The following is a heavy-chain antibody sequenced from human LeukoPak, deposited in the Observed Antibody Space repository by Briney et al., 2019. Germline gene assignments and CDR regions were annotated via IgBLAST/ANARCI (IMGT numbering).Heavy chain of an antibody. CDR2: IYPSDSDT. CDR1: GYIFTSYW. V-gene: IGHV5-51*01. D-gene: IGHD2-21*01. J-gene: IGHJ4*02. Sequence: GESLKISCKCSGYIFTSYWIGWVRQIAGKVLEWMGIIYPSDSDTRYSQSFHSQATISADKSISTAYLQWSSLKASDTAMYYCARQEVVIAPINYWGQGTLVTVSS. CDR3: ARQEVVIAPINY.